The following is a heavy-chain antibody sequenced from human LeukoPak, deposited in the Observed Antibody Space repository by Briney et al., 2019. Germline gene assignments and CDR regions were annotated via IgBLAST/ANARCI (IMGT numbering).Heavy chain of an antibody. CDR2: INPNSGGT. CDR1: GYTFTGYY. J-gene: IGHJ4*02. Sequence: PVASVKVSCKASGYTFTGYYMHWVRQAPGQGLEWMGWINPNSGGTNYAQKFQGRVTMTRDTSISTAYMELSRLRSDDTAVYYCARGPDTSRVGGQLEGRDWGQGTLVTVSS. V-gene: IGHV1-2*02. D-gene: IGHD6-6*01. CDR3: ARGPDTSRVGGQLEGRD.